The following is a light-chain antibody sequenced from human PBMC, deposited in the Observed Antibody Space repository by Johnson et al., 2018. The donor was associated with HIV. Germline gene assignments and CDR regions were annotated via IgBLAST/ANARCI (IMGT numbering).Light chain of an antibody. CDR3: GTWDTSLTAYV. J-gene: IGLJ1*01. Sequence: QSVLTQPPSVSAAPGQKVTIPCSGSSSNIGNNYVSWYQHLPGTAPKLLIYENNKRPSGSPDRFSGSKSGTSATLDITGLQTGDEADYYCGTWDTSLTAYVFGTGTKVTVL. V-gene: IGLV1-51*02. CDR1: SSNIGNNY. CDR2: ENN.